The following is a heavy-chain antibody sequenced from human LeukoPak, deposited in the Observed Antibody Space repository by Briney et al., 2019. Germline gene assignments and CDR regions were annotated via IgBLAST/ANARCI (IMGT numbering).Heavy chain of an antibody. V-gene: IGHV1-69*04. CDR2: IIPILGIA. CDR3: ARDLYCSGGSCYPPSFDY. D-gene: IGHD2-15*01. CDR1: GGTFSSYA. J-gene: IGHJ4*02. Sequence: ASVKVSCKASGGTFSSYAISWVRQAPGQGLEWMGRIIPILGIANYAQKFQGRVTITADKSTSTAYMELSSLRSEDTAVYYCARDLYCSGGSCYPPSFDYWGQGTLVTVSS.